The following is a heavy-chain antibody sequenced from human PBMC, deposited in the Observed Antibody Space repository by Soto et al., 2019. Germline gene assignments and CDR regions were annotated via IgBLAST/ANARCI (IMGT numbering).Heavy chain of an antibody. Sequence: EVQLVESGGGLVQPGGSLRLSCAASGFTFSSYEMNWVRQAPGKGLEWGSYITGSGNTIYYADSVKGRFTISRDNAKNSMYLQMNSLRAEDTAVYYCARGGSYFDYWGQGNLVTVSS. CDR1: GFTFSSYE. CDR3: ARGGSYFDY. V-gene: IGHV3-48*03. D-gene: IGHD1-26*01. J-gene: IGHJ4*02. CDR2: ITGSGNTI.